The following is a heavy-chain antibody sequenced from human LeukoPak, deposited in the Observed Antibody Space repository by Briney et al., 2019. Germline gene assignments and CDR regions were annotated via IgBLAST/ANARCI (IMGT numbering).Heavy chain of an antibody. CDR2: IYHSGGT. D-gene: IGHD3-10*01. CDR3: ARDWSSGSYSPLDY. Sequence: SETLSLTCAVSGGSISSSNWWSWVRPPPGKGLEWIGEIYHSGGTNYNPSLKSRVTISVDKSKNQFSLKLSSVTAADTAVYYCARDWSSGSYSPLDYWGQGTLVTVSS. V-gene: IGHV4-4*02. CDR1: GGSISSSNW. J-gene: IGHJ4*02.